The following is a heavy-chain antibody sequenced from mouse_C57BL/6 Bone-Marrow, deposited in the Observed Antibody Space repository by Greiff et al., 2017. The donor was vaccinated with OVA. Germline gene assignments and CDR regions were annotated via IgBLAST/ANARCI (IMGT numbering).Heavy chain of an antibody. Sequence: VQLQQSGPELVKPGASVKISCKASGYTFTDYYMNWVKQSHGKSLEWIGDINPNNGGTSYNQKFKGKATLTVDKSSSTAYMELRSLTSEDSAVYYCARDERADYWGQGTTLTVSS. CDR1: GYTFTDYY. J-gene: IGHJ2*01. CDR3: ARDERADY. CDR2: INPNNGGT. D-gene: IGHD3-1*01. V-gene: IGHV1-26*01.